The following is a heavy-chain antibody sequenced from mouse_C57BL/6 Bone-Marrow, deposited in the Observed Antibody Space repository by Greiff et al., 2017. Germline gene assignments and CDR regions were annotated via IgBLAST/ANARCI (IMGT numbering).Heavy chain of an antibody. CDR1: GYTFTDYY. D-gene: IGHD1-1*01. V-gene: IGHV1-19*01. J-gene: IGHJ2*01. CDR2: INPYNGGT. CDR3: ARCLYYYGSSYDY. Sequence: VQLKQSGPVLVKPGASVRMSCKASGYTFTDYYMNWVKQSHGKSLEWIGVINPYNGGTSYNQKFKGKATLTVDKSSSTAYMELNSLTSEDSAVYYCARCLYYYGSSYDYWGQGTTLTVSS.